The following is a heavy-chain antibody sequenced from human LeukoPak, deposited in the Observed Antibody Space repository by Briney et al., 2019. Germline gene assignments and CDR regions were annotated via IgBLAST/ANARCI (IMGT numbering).Heavy chain of an antibody. CDR1: GGSFSGYY. CDR3: ARSRAVAGTFRALFIDY. V-gene: IGHV4-34*01. CDR2: IYHSGST. D-gene: IGHD6-19*01. J-gene: IGHJ4*02. Sequence: PSETLSLTCAVYGGSFSGYYWSWIRQPPGKGLERIGEIYHSGSTNYNPSLKSRVTISVDKSKNQFSLKLSSVTAADTAVYYCARSRAVAGTFRALFIDYWGQGTLVTVSS.